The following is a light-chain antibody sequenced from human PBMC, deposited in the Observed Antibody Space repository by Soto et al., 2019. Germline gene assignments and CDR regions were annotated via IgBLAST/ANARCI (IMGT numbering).Light chain of an antibody. CDR2: AAS. CDR1: QSVSSTY. J-gene: IGKJ1*01. CDR3: QQYGSSPRT. V-gene: IGKV3-20*01. Sequence: EIVLTQSPGTLSLSPGERATLSCRANQSVSSTYLAWYQQKPGQAPGLLIYAASSRATGIPDRFSGSGSGTDFTLTINRLEPDDFAVYYCQQYGSSPRTFGQGTKVDIK.